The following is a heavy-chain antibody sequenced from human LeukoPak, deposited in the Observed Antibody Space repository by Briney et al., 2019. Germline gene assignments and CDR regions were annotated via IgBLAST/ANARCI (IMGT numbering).Heavy chain of an antibody. Sequence: GGSLRLSCAASGFTFSDAWMSWVRQAPGKGLEWVSVLYTAGPTYYADSVQGRFTISRDNSKNTLFLQMDNLRADDTATYYCARSGPSVLWSKSFDYWGQGALVTVSS. J-gene: IGHJ4*02. V-gene: IGHV3-66*01. CDR2: LYTAGPT. CDR3: ARSGPSVLWSKSFDY. D-gene: IGHD3-10*01. CDR1: GFTFSDAW.